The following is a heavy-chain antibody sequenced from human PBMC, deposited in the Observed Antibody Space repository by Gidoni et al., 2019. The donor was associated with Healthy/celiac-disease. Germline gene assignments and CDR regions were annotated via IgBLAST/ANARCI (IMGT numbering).Heavy chain of an antibody. D-gene: IGHD5-18*01. CDR3: ARLKRGDTAIVY. CDR1: GGSISSYY. V-gene: IGHV4-59*08. J-gene: IGHJ4*02. Sequence: QVQLQESGPGLVKPSETLSLTCTVSGGSISSYYWSWIRQPPGKGLEWIGYIYYSGSTNYNPSLKSRVTISVDTSKNQFSLKLSSVTAADTAVYYCARLKRGDTAIVYWGQGTLVTVSS. CDR2: IYYSGST.